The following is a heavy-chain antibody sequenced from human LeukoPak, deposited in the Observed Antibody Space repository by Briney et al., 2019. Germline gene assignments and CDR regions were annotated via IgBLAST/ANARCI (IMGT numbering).Heavy chain of an antibody. CDR1: GFTFSSYW. CDR2: INSDGSST. V-gene: IGHV3-74*01. Sequence: GGSLRLSCAVSGFTFSSYWMHWVRQAPGKGLVWVSRINSDGSSTSYADSVKGRFTISRDNAKNTLYLQMNSLRAEDTAVYYCARTLLYSYGYDYWGQGTLVTVSS. J-gene: IGHJ4*02. D-gene: IGHD5-18*01. CDR3: ARTLLYSYGYDY.